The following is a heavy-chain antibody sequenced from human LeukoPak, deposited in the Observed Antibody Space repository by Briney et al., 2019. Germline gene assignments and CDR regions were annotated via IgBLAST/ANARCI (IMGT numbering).Heavy chain of an antibody. J-gene: IGHJ4*02. CDR2: IYYSGST. Sequence: PSESLSLTCTVSAGSISSGGYYWSWIRQHPGKGLEWIGYIYYSGSTYYNPSLKSRVTISVDTSKNQFSLKLSSVTAADTAVYYCARLNYDILTGPDYWGQGTLVIVSS. CDR3: ARLNYDILTGPDY. D-gene: IGHD3-9*01. V-gene: IGHV4-31*03. CDR1: AGSISSGGYY.